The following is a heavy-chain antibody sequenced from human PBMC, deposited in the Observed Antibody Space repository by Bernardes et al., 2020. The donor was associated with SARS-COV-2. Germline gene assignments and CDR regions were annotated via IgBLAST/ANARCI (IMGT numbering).Heavy chain of an antibody. V-gene: IGHV3-74*01. Sequence: GSRRLSCAASGFTFSSYWMHCVRLGPGKGPVWVSRINGDGSSINYADSVKGRFTISRDNARNTLYLEMNSLRAEDTAVYYCARGSGNYYFDYWGQGTLVTVSS. D-gene: IGHD1-26*01. CDR3: ARGSGNYYFDY. CDR1: GFTFSSYW. CDR2: INGDGSSI. J-gene: IGHJ4*02.